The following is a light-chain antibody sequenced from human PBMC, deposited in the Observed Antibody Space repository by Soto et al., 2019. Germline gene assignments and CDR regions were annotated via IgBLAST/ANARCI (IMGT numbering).Light chain of an antibody. Sequence: QSVLTQPPSASGSPGQSVTISCTGTSSDVGGYNYISWYQQHPGKAPKLVIYEVSKRPSGVPDRFSGSKSGNTASLTVSGLQAEDEADYYRSSYAGSNNYVFGTGTKSPS. J-gene: IGLJ1*01. CDR1: SSDVGGYNY. CDR2: EVS. V-gene: IGLV2-8*01. CDR3: SSYAGSNNYV.